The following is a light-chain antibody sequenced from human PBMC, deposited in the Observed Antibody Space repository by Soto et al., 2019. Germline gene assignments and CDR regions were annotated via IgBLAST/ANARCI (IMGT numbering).Light chain of an antibody. CDR3: QQFHSFPWT. CDR1: QTIHSF. V-gene: IGKV1-5*01. Sequence: DIPMTPSPSTLSASVGDRVTITCRASQTIHSFLDWYQQKAGKAPKLLIYDASNFESGVPSRFSGSGSGTEFTRTVSSLQPDDFATFYCQQFHSFPWTFGQGTKVEI. J-gene: IGKJ1*01. CDR2: DAS.